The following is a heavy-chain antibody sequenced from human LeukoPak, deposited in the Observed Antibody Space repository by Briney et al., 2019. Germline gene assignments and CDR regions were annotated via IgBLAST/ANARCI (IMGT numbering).Heavy chain of an antibody. CDR2: IIPIFGTA. Sequence: SVKVSCKASGGTFSSYAISWVRQAPGQGLEWMGGIIPIFGTANYAQKSEGRVTITTDESTSSAYTELSSLRSEDAAVYYCARDVSGYDPDTRFDYWGQGTLVTVSS. CDR3: ARDVSGYDPDTRFDY. J-gene: IGHJ4*02. V-gene: IGHV1-69*05. D-gene: IGHD5-12*01. CDR1: GGTFSSYA.